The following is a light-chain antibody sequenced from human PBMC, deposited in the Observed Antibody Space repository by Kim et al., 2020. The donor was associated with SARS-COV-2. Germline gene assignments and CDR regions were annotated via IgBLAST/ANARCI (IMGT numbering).Light chain of an antibody. J-gene: IGKJ2*01. V-gene: IGKV1-16*01. CDR2: AAS. CDR3: QHYHGYPYT. CDR1: QDISNF. Sequence: YASVGERFTITCRASQDISNFLAWIQQRPGEAPKSLIYAASDLQSGVPSRFSGSGSGTDFTLTISSLQPEDFATYYCQHYHGYPYTFGQRTKLEI.